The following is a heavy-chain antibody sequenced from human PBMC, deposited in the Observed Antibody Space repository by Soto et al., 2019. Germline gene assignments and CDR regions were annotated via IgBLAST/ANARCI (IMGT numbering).Heavy chain of an antibody. CDR1: GGTFSSYA. Sequence: RASVKVSCKASGGTFSSYAISWVRQAPGQGLEWMGGIIPIFGTANYAQKFQGRVTITADESTSTAYMELSSLRAEDTAVYYCASYRVSSSWYPIYYYYGMDVWGQGTTVTVSS. J-gene: IGHJ6*02. V-gene: IGHV1-69*13. CDR2: IIPIFGTA. D-gene: IGHD6-13*01. CDR3: ASYRVSSSWYPIYYYYGMDV.